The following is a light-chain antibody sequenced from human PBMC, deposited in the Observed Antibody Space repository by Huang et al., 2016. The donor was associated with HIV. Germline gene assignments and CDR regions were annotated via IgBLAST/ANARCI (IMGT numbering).Light chain of an antibody. V-gene: IGKV3-15*01. Sequence: IVMTQSPATLSVSPGERATLSCRASQSVSSNLAWYQQKPGQAPRLLIYGASSRATGIPARFSGSESGTEFTLTISSLQSEDFAVYYCQQYNNWPGFTFGPGTKVDIK. J-gene: IGKJ3*01. CDR1: QSVSSN. CDR2: GAS. CDR3: QQYNNWPGFT.